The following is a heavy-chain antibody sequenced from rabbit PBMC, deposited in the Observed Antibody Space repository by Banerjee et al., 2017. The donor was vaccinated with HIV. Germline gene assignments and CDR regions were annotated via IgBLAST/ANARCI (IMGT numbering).Heavy chain of an antibody. V-gene: IGHV1S43*01. D-gene: IGHD6-1*01. CDR2: IYTSSGST. J-gene: IGHJ4*01. CDR1: GFSFSSSYY. Sequence: QEQLVESGGGLVQPEGSLTLTCTASGFSFSSSYYMCWVRQAPGKGLELIACIYTSSGSTWYASWVNGRFTISRSTSLNTVDLKMTSLTAADTATYFCARTSDYAGYAGYGYAFNLWGQGTLVTVS. CDR3: ARTSDYAGYAGYGYAFNL.